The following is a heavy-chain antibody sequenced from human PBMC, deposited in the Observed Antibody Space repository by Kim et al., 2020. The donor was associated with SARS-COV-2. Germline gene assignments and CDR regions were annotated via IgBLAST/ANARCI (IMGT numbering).Heavy chain of an antibody. V-gene: IGHV3-23*01. CDR3: AKDKTGLTGSNY. J-gene: IGHJ4*02. CDR2: ISGSGGDT. D-gene: IGHD3-9*01. Sequence: GGSLRLSCAASGFTFSSYAMSWVRQAPGKGLEWVSGISGSGGDTYYADSVKGRFTISRDNSKNTLHLQMNSLGVEDTAVDYCAKDKTGLTGSNYCGQGNL. CDR1: GFTFSSYA.